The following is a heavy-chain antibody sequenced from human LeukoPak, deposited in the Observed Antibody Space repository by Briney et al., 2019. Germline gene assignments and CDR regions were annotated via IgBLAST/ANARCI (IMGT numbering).Heavy chain of an antibody. Sequence: GGSLRLSCAASGFTFSSYSMNWVRQAPGKGLEWVSSISSSSSYIYYADSVKGRFTISRDNAKNSLYLQMNSLRAEDTAMYYCAKDSNCGGDCYIDYWGQGTLVTVSS. CDR2: ISSSSSYI. CDR3: AKDSNCGGDCYIDY. J-gene: IGHJ4*02. V-gene: IGHV3-21*01. CDR1: GFTFSSYS. D-gene: IGHD2-21*02.